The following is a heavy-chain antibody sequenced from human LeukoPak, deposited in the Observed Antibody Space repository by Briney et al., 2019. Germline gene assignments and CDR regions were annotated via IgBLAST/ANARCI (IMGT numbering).Heavy chain of an antibody. CDR2: INQDGSEK. Sequence: PGGSLRLSCAASGFTFTTYWMSWVRQAPGRGLEWVANINQDGSEKYYVDSMKGRFTISRDNAKNSLYLQMNSLKAEDTAVYYCARDTDGSLDYWGQGILVTVAS. CDR1: GFTFTTYW. J-gene: IGHJ4*02. V-gene: IGHV3-7*01. D-gene: IGHD1-26*01. CDR3: ARDTDGSLDY.